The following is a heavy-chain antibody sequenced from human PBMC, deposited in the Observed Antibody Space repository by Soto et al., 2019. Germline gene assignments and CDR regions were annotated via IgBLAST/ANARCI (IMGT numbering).Heavy chain of an antibody. D-gene: IGHD2-2*01. CDR2: ISGSGGST. CDR1: GFTFSSYA. CDR3: AGYCSSTSCPNWFDP. V-gene: IGHV3-23*01. Sequence: GGSLRLSCAASGFTFSSYAMSWVRQAPGKGLEWVSAISGSGGSTYYADSVKGRFTISRDNSKNTLYLQMNSLRAEDTAVYYCAGYCSSTSCPNWFDPWGQGTLVTVSS. J-gene: IGHJ5*02.